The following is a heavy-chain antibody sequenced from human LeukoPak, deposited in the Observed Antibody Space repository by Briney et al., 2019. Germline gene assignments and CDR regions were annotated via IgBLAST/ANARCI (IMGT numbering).Heavy chain of an antibody. D-gene: IGHD6-19*01. CDR2: IYYSGST. J-gene: IGHJ4*02. Sequence: SESLSLTCTVSGGSISSSNYYWGWIRQPPGKGLEWIGNIYYSGSTYYKPSLKTRVTISVDTSKNQFSLKLTSVTAADTAVYYCARHASVDGNWPRPLDYWGQGSLVTVSS. CDR1: GGSISSSNYY. V-gene: IGHV4-39*01. CDR3: ARHASVDGNWPRPLDY.